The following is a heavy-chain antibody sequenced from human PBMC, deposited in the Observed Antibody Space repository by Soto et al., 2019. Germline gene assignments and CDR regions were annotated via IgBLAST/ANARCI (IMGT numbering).Heavy chain of an antibody. CDR1: GYTVSSNY. CDR3: ARDVRIFGVADDAFDI. V-gene: IGHV3-66*01. CDR2: IYSGGST. Sequence: PGGCLRLCCAASGYTVSSNYMSWLRKAPGKGLEWVSVIYSGGSTYYADSVKGRFTISRDNSKNTLYLQMNSLRAEDTAVYYCARDVRIFGVADDAFDIWGQGTMVTVSS. J-gene: IGHJ3*02. D-gene: IGHD3-3*01.